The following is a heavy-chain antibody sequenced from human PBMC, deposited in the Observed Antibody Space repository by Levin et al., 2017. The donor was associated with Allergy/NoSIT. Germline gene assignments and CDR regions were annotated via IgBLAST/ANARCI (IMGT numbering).Heavy chain of an antibody. CDR2: IYPGDSDT. CDR1: GYSFTSYW. V-gene: IGHV5-51*01. D-gene: IGHD2-21*01. CDR3: ARALVESRYFDY. Sequence: KVSCKASGYSFTSYWIGWVRQMPGKGLEWMGIIYPGDSDTRYSPSFQGQVTISADKSISTAYLQWSSLKASDTAMYYCARALVESRYFDYWGQGTLVTVSS. J-gene: IGHJ4*02.